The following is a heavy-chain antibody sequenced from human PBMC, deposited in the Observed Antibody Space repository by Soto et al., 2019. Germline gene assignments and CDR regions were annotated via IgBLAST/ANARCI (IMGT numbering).Heavy chain of an antibody. CDR2: ISSSSSYI. Sequence: EVQLVESGGGLVRPGGSLRLSCVASGFTFSSYTMNWVRQAPGKGLEWISSISSSSSYIYYADSVKGRFTISRDNAKKSLCLQMNSLRAEDTAVYYCARAGGVDYWGQGPLVSVSS. CDR3: ARAGGVDY. D-gene: IGHD2-21*01. CDR1: GFTFSSYT. J-gene: IGHJ4*02. V-gene: IGHV3-21*01.